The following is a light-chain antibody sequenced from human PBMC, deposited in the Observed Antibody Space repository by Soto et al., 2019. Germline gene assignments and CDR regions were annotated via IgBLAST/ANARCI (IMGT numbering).Light chain of an antibody. J-gene: IGLJ1*01. CDR3: SSYAGSNNFV. CDR2: EVS. Sequence: QSVLTQPASVSGSPGQSITISCSGISPDFGVSWYQHFPGKAPKLMTYEVSKRPSGVPDRFSGSKSGNTASLTVSGLQAEDEADYYCSSYAGSNNFVFGTGTKVTVL. CDR1: SPDFGV. V-gene: IGLV2-8*01.